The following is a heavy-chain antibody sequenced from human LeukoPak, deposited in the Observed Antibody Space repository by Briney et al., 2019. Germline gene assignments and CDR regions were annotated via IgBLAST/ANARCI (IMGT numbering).Heavy chain of an antibody. CDR1: GFTFSSFA. J-gene: IGHJ4*02. D-gene: IGHD3-3*01. V-gene: IGHV3-23*01. CDR3: AKGRRFLEWLLLDS. CDR2: ISVSGSTT. Sequence: GASLRLSCAASGFTFSSFAMSWVRQAPGKGLECVSTISVSGSTTYYADSVKGRFTISRDSSKNTQYLHMKSVRAEDTAVYYCAKGRRFLEWLLLDSWGQGILVTATS.